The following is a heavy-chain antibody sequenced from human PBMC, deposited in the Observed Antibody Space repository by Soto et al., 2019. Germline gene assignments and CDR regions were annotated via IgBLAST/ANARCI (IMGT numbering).Heavy chain of an antibody. CDR3: ARGGALVKYGSGSYLVY. CDR1: GYTFTDYD. V-gene: IGHV1-18*01. J-gene: IGHJ4*02. CDR2: ISAYNGNT. D-gene: IGHD3-10*01. Sequence: QVQLVQSGAEVKKPGASVKVSCKASGYTFTDYDISWVRQAPGQGLEWMGRISAYNGNTNYAQKLQGRVTMTTDTPTITAYMELRSLRSDDTAVYYCARGGALVKYGSGSYLVYWGQGTLVTVSS.